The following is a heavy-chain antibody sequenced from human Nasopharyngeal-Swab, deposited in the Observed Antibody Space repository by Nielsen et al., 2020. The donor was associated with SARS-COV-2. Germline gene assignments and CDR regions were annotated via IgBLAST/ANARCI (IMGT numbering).Heavy chain of an antibody. J-gene: IGHJ5*01. D-gene: IGHD2-2*01. CDR3: ARGSCTSSSCPIDS. CDR1: GFTFGEFA. CDR2: IGWNGVSI. Sequence: GGSLRLSCAVSGFTFGEFAMHWVRQVPGKGLEWVSSIGWNGVSIAYAVSVKGRFTISRDNAKKSLYLQMNTLRPEDTALYYCARGSCTSSSCPIDSWGQGNMVTVSS. V-gene: IGHV3-9*01.